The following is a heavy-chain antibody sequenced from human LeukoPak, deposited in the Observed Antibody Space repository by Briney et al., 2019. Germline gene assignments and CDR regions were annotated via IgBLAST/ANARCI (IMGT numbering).Heavy chain of an antibody. J-gene: IGHJ4*02. D-gene: IGHD3-22*01. V-gene: IGHV3-64*01. CDR1: GFSFSRYT. Sequence: GGSLRLSCAASGFSFSRYTMYWVRQAPGKGLEYVSAISSNGGSTYYVKSVKGRFTIPRDNSKKTLYLQMGSLRAEDMAVYYCASSYDSSGYTPFDYWGQGTLVTVSS. CDR3: ASSYDSSGYTPFDY. CDR2: ISSNGGST.